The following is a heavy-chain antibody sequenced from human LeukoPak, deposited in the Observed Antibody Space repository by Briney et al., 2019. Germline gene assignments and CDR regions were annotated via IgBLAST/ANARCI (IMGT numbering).Heavy chain of an antibody. J-gene: IGHJ5*02. D-gene: IGHD3-9*01. Sequence: PSETLSLTCTVSGGSIRGYYWSWIRQPPGKGLEWIGYIYYSGSTNYNPSLKSRVTISVDTSKNQFSLKLSSVTAADTAVYYCARGRYFDWLSPADPWGQGTLVTVSS. CDR1: GGSIRGYY. CDR3: ARGRYFDWLSPADP. V-gene: IGHV4-59*08. CDR2: IYYSGST.